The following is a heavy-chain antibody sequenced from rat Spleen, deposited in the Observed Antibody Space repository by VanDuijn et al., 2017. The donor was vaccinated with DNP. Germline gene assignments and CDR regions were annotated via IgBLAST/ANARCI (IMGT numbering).Heavy chain of an antibody. Sequence: EVQLVESGGGPVQPGRSLKLSCAVSGFTFSNYYMVWVRQAPTKGLEWVATIIYDGSSIYYRDSVKGRFTISRDNAKSTLYLQMDSLRSEDTATYYCAGRPPPTRGPFDYWGQGVTVTVSS. V-gene: IGHV5-7*01. D-gene: IGHD1-4*01. J-gene: IGHJ2*01. CDR2: IIYDGSSI. CDR1: GFTFSNYY. CDR3: AGRPPPTRGPFDY.